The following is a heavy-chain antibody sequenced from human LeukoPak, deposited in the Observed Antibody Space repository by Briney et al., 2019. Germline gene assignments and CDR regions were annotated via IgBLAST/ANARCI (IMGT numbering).Heavy chain of an antibody. CDR3: ASIVGYCSGGSCYSGWYFDL. CDR1: GGTFSSYA. Sequence: SVKVSCKASGGTFSSYAISWVRQAPGQGLEWMGRIIPILGIANYAQKFQGRVTITADKSTSTAYMELSSLISEDTAVYYCASIVGYCSGGSCYSGWYFDLWGRGTLVTVSS. V-gene: IGHV1-69*04. J-gene: IGHJ2*01. CDR2: IIPILGIA. D-gene: IGHD2-15*01.